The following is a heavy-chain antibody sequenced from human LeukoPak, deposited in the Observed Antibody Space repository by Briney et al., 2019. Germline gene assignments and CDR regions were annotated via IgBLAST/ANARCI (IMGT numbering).Heavy chain of an antibody. CDR3: ARDQSSGWYVLGYYFDY. CDR2: VKQDGTEK. Sequence: GGSLRLTCVASGFRFGRDWISWVRQAPGKGLEWVACVKQDGTEKNYVVSVWGRFTVSVDNGKNSLYLQMNSLRAEDTALYYCARDQSSGWYVLGYYFDYWGQGTLVTVSS. J-gene: IGHJ4*02. CDR1: GFRFGRDW. D-gene: IGHD6-19*01. V-gene: IGHV3-7*03.